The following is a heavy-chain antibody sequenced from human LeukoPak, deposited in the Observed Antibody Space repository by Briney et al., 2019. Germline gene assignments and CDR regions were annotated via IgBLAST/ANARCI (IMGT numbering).Heavy chain of an antibody. V-gene: IGHV4-38-2*02. CDR1: GGSISRDY. J-gene: IGHJ4*02. D-gene: IGHD3-16*01. Sequence: SETLSLTCTVSGGSISRDYWGWIRQPPGKGLEWIGSIYHSGSTYYNPSLKSRVTISVDTSKNQFSLKLSSVTAVDTAVYYCARESVLSHSRSSDPAFFDYWGQGTLVTVSS. CDR2: IYHSGST. CDR3: ARESVLSHSRSSDPAFFDY.